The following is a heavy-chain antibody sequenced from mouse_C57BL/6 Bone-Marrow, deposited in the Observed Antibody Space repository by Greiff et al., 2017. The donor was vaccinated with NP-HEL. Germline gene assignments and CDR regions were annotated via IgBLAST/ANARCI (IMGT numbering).Heavy chain of an antibody. V-gene: IGHV1-26*01. CDR1: GYTFTDYY. CDR2: INPNNGGT. CDR3: ARRGFIRSYAMDN. J-gene: IGHJ4*01. D-gene: IGHD1-1*01. Sequence: VQLQQSGPELVKPGASVKISCKASGYTFTDYYMNWVKQSHGKSLEWIGDINPNNGGTSYNQKFKGKATLTVDKSSSTAYMELRSLTSEDSAVYYCARRGFIRSYAMDNWGKGPSVTVSS.